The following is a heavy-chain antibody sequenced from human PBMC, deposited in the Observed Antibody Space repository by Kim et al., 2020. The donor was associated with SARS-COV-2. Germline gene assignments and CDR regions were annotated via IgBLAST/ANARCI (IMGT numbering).Heavy chain of an antibody. Sequence: ASVKVSCKASGYTFTSYAMNWVRQAPGQGLEWMGWINTNTGNPTYAQGFTGRFVFSLDTSVSTAYLQNSSLKAEDTAVYYCAREGIVVVPAAQGGFDYWGQGTLVTVSS. CDR2: INTNTGNP. CDR1: GYTFTSYA. CDR3: AREGIVVVPAAQGGFDY. J-gene: IGHJ4*02. D-gene: IGHD2-2*01. V-gene: IGHV7-4-1*02.